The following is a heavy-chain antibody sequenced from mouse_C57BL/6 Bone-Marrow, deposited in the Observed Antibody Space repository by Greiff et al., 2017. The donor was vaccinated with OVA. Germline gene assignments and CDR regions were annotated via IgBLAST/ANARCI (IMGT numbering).Heavy chain of an antibody. Sequence: LQHPSPELVKPGAAFNFSFPSSLHTFTSYWMHWVKQRPCQGLEWIGMIHPSDSDTNYNQNFKGKATLTVDKSSSTAYMQLSSLTSEDSAVYYCAIMIGTHWGQGTTLTVSS. CDR1: LHTFTSYW. V-gene: IGHV1-74*01. D-gene: IGHD2-14*01. J-gene: IGHJ2*01. CDR2: IHPSDSDT. CDR3: AIMIGTH.